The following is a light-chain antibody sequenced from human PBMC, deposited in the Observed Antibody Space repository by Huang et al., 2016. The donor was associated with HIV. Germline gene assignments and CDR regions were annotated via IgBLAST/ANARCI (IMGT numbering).Light chain of an antibody. Sequence: DIQMAQSPSSLSASVGDTVTITCRASHSISSDLNWYQQKPGKAPKLLIYGASSLQSGVPARFSGSGSWTDFTLTISSLQPEDSATYYCQQDYNTPKTFGQGTKVEIK. J-gene: IGKJ1*01. V-gene: IGKV1-39*01. CDR3: QQDYNTPKT. CDR2: GAS. CDR1: HSISSD.